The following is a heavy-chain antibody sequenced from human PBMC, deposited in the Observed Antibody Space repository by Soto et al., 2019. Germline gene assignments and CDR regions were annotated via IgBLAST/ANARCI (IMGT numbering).Heavy chain of an antibody. D-gene: IGHD3-3*01. V-gene: IGHV1-69*13. CDR2: FIPVYRTL. CDR1: GGSFGKSA. J-gene: IGHJ4*02. Sequence: SVKVSCKASGGSFGKSAINWVRQTPGQGLEWLGGFIPVYRTLNYAQKFQGRVTITADESTGTAYMTLSSLASDDTAVYYCAAGVIWIGYFTVDSWGQGTRVTVYS. CDR3: AAGVIWIGYFTVDS.